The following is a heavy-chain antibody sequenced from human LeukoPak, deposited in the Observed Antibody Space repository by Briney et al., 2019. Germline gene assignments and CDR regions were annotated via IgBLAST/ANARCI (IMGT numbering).Heavy chain of an antibody. J-gene: IGHJ3*02. CDR2: IYGDGST. V-gene: IGHV3-66*01. Sequence: GGSLRLSCAASGFSVSRNFMTWVRQAPGKGLEWVSIIYGDGSTYNADSVKGRFAISRDNSNNTVFLQMNSLRAEDTAVYYCSKSFETSGYYGPDAFETWDQGTMVTVSS. D-gene: IGHD3-22*01. CDR1: GFSVSRNF. CDR3: SKSFETSGYYGPDAFET.